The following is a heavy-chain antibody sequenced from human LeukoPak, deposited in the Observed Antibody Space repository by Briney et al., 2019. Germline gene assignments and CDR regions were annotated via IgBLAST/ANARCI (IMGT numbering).Heavy chain of an antibody. CDR1: GGSFSGYY. D-gene: IGHD3-22*01. V-gene: IGHV4-34*01. CDR3: ATLNGDSRDFDY. J-gene: IGHJ4*02. Sequence: SETLSLTCAVYGGSFSGYYWSWIRQPPGKGLEWIGEINHSGSTNYNPSLKSRVTISVDTSKNQFSLKLSSVTAADTAVYYCATLNGDSRDFDYWGQGTLVTVSS. CDR2: INHSGST.